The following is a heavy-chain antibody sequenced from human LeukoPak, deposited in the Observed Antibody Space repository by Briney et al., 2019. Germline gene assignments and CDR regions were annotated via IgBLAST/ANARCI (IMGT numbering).Heavy chain of an antibody. CDR2: IRYDGSNK. D-gene: IGHD6-13*01. J-gene: IGHJ6*02. V-gene: IGHV3-30*02. CDR3: GAAGYCYYGMDV. Sequence: GGSLRLSCAASGFTFSSYGMHWVRQAPGKGLEWVAFIRYDGSNKYYADSVKGRFTISRDNSKNTLYLQMNSLRAEDTAVYYGGAAGYCYYGMDVWGQGTTVTVSS. CDR1: GFTFSSYG.